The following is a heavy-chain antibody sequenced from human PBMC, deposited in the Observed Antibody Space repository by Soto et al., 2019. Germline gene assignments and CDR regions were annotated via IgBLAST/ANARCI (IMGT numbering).Heavy chain of an antibody. Sequence: SETLSLTCAVSGGSISSSNWWSWVRQPPGKGLEWIGEIYHSGSTNYNPSLKSRVTISVDKSKNQFSLKLSSVTAADTAVYYCARDRIVGADYYFDYWGQGTRVTVSS. CDR2: IYHSGST. CDR3: ARDRIVGADYYFDY. V-gene: IGHV4-4*02. CDR1: GGSISSSNW. J-gene: IGHJ4*02. D-gene: IGHD1-26*01.